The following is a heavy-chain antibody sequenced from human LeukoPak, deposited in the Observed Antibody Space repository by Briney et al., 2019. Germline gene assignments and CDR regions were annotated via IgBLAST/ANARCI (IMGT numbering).Heavy chain of an antibody. D-gene: IGHD3-10*01. CDR2: IYSGGAT. V-gene: IGHV3-53*01. CDR3: ARGGYDSGSYYKGPLYYFDY. Sequence: GGSLRLSCAASGFTFSTYAMSWVRQAPGKGLEWVSVIYSGGATYYTDCGKGGFTISRDNSKNTLYLQMNSLRAEDTAVYYCARGGYDSGSYYKGPLYYFDYWGQGTLVTVPS. CDR1: GFTFSTYA. J-gene: IGHJ4*02.